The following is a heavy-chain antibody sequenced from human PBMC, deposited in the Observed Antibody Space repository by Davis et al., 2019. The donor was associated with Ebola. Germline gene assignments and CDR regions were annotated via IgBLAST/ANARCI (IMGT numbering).Heavy chain of an antibody. D-gene: IGHD1-14*01. V-gene: IGHV3-30*03. Sequence: GESLKISCAASGFTFNTFAMYWVRQAPGKGLEWVALMSYDGRHIYYADSVKGRFTISRDDSKNTLYLQMNSLRAEDTAVYYCARDSDHGYYHGMDVWGQGTTVTVSS. CDR2: MSYDGRHI. J-gene: IGHJ6*02. CDR3: ARDSDHGYYHGMDV. CDR1: GFTFNTFA.